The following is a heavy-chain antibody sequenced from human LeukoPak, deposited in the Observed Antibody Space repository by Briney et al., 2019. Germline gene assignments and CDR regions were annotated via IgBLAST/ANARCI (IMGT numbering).Heavy chain of an antibody. V-gene: IGHV3-23*01. CDR2: IRGSGGTT. CDR3: AKGGTGSTDWFDP. Sequence: PGGSLRLSCTASGFTFSSYAMSWVRQAPGKGLEWVSTIRGSGGTTYYADSVKGRFTISRDNSKNTLYLQMSSLRADDTAIYYCAKGGTGSTDWFDPWGRGTLVTVSS. J-gene: IGHJ5*02. D-gene: IGHD1-7*01. CDR1: GFTFSSYA.